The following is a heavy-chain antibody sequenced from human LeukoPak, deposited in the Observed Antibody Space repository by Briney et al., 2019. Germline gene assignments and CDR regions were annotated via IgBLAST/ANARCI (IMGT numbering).Heavy chain of an antibody. D-gene: IGHD3-9*01. Sequence: SGGSLRLSCAASGFTFSSYAMSWVRQAPGEGLEWVSAISGSGGSTYYADSVKGRFTISRDNSKNTLYLQMNSLRAEDTAVYYCAKSSGERYFDWLLDYWGQGTLVTVSS. CDR3: AKSSGERYFDWLLDY. CDR1: GFTFSSYA. CDR2: ISGSGGST. J-gene: IGHJ4*02. V-gene: IGHV3-23*01.